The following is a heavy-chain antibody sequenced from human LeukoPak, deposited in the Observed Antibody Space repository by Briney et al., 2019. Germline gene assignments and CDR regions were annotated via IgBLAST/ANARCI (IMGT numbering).Heavy chain of an antibody. Sequence: GGSLRLSCAASGFTFSSYSMNWVRQAPGKGLEWVSYISSSSSTIYYADSVKGRFTISRDNSKNTLYLQMNSLRAEDTAVYYCAKDLGVYYYDSSGYDYWGQGTLVTVSS. CDR1: GFTFSSYS. J-gene: IGHJ4*02. D-gene: IGHD3-22*01. CDR2: ISSSSSTI. V-gene: IGHV3-48*01. CDR3: AKDLGVYYYDSSGYDY.